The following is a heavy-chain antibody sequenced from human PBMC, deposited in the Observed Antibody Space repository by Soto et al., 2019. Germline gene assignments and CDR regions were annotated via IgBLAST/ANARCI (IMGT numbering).Heavy chain of an antibody. CDR3: ARVDHRGYFAILTDY. J-gene: IGHJ4*02. CDR1: GGSLSGYY. D-gene: IGHD3-9*01. CDR2: IYDSVNT. Sequence: PSETLSLTCAVYGGSLSGYYWSWIRQPPGKGLEWIGHIYDSVNTYYSPSLRSRVTISADMSKNQFSLNLRSVTAADTAVYYCARVDHRGYFAILTDYWGQGTLVTVSS. V-gene: IGHV4-34*09.